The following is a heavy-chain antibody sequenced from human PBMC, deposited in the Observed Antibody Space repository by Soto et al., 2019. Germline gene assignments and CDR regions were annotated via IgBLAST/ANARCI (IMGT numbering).Heavy chain of an antibody. J-gene: IGHJ6*02. CDR2: IIPIFGTA. Sequence: QVQLVQSGAEVKKPGSSVKVSCKASGGTFSSYAISWVRQAPGQGLEWMGGIIPIFGTANYAQKFQGRVTITADESTNTAYMELSSLRSEDTAVYYCAREDSGSYGYYYYGMDVWGQGTTVTVSS. CDR3: AREDSGSYGYYYYGMDV. V-gene: IGHV1-69*12. D-gene: IGHD1-26*01. CDR1: GGTFSSYA.